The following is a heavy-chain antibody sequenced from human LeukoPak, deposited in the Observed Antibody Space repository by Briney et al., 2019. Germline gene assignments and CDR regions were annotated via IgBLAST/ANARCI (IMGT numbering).Heavy chain of an antibody. Sequence: SETLSLTCTVSGGSISSSSYYWGWLRQPPGKGLEWIVSIYYSGSTYYNPSLKSRVTISVDTSKNQFSLKLSSVTAADTAVYYCARGQVYYYDSSGYSGGPDYWGQGTLVTVSS. D-gene: IGHD3-22*01. J-gene: IGHJ4*02. V-gene: IGHV4-39*07. CDR1: GGSISSSSYY. CDR2: IYYSGST. CDR3: ARGQVYYYDSSGYSGGPDY.